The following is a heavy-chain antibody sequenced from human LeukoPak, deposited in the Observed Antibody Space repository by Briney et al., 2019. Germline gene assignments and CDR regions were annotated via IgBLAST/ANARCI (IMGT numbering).Heavy chain of an antibody. CDR2: IHPSTGNP. CDR1: GGTFSSYG. V-gene: IGHV7-4-1*02. Sequence: ASVKVSCKASGGTFSSYGINWVRQAPGQGLEWMGWIHPSTGNPTYAQGFTGRFVFSLDTSVSTTYLQISGLKAEDTAVYYCARAFQSLGGLSLPDYWGQGTLVTVSS. J-gene: IGHJ4*02. CDR3: ARAFQSLGGLSLPDY. D-gene: IGHD3-16*02.